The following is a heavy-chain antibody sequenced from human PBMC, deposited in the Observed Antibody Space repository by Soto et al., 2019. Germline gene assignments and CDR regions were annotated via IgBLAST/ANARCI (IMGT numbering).Heavy chain of an antibody. Sequence: PSETLSLTCTVSGGSINNHYWSWIRQPPGKGLEWIGYIYYTGSTNYNPSLKSRVTISADTSKNQFSLKLSSVTAADTAVYYCASGGHGMDVWGQGTTVTVS. CDR3: ASGGHGMDV. D-gene: IGHD3-16*01. CDR2: IYYTGST. V-gene: IGHV4-59*11. CDR1: GGSINNHY. J-gene: IGHJ6*02.